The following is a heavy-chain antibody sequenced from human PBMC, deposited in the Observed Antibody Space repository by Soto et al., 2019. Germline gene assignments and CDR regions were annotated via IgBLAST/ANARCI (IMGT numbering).Heavy chain of an antibody. CDR2: INAGNGNT. J-gene: IGHJ6*03. CDR1: GYTFTSYA. V-gene: IGHV1-3*01. CDR3: ARTAAAGTIAHYYYYMDV. Sequence: ASVKVSCKASGYTFTSYAMHWVRQAPGQRLEWMGWINAGNGNTKYSQKFQGRVTITRDTSASTAYMELSSLRSEDTAVYYCARTAAAGTIAHYYYYMDVWGKGTTVTVSS. D-gene: IGHD6-13*01.